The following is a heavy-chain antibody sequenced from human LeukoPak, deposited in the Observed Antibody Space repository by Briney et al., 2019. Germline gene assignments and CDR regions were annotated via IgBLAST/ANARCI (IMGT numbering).Heavy chain of an antibody. J-gene: IGHJ3*02. D-gene: IGHD3-22*01. Sequence: ASVKVSRKASGYTFTGYYMHWVRQAPGQGLEWMGWINPNSGGTNYAQKFQGRVTMTRDTSISTAYMELSRLRSDDTAVYYCARVLGRDYYDSSGYYWDAFDIWGQGTMVTVSS. CDR1: GYTFTGYY. CDR3: ARVLGRDYYDSSGYYWDAFDI. V-gene: IGHV1-2*02. CDR2: INPNSGGT.